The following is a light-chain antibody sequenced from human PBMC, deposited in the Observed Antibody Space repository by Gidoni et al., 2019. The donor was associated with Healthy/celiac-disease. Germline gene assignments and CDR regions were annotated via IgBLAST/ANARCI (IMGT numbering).Light chain of an antibody. Sequence: DIQMTQSPSSLSASVGDRVTITCLASQSISSYLNWYQKKPVKAPKLLIYAASSLQSGVPSRFSGSGSGTDFTLTISSLQPEDFATYYCQQSYSTPLTFGGGTKVEIK. CDR3: QQSYSTPLT. CDR1: QSISSY. CDR2: AAS. V-gene: IGKV1-39*01. J-gene: IGKJ4*01.